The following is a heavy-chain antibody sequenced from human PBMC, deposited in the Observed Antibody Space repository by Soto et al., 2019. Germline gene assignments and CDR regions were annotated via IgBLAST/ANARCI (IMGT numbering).Heavy chain of an antibody. V-gene: IGHV4-30-4*01. Sequence: SETLSLTCTVSGGSISSGDYYWSWIRQPPGKGLEWIGYIYYSGSTYYNPSLKSRVTISVDTSKNQFSLKLSSVTAADTAVYYCARETPAATSVVVPAASFDYWGQGSLVTGSS. CDR3: ARETPAATSVVVPAASFDY. CDR1: GGSISSGDYY. D-gene: IGHD2-2*01. J-gene: IGHJ4*02. CDR2: IYYSGST.